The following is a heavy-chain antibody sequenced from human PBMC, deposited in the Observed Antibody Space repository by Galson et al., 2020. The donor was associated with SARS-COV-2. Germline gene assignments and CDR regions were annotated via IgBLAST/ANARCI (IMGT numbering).Heavy chain of an antibody. D-gene: IGHD6-19*01. V-gene: IGHV3-30*04. J-gene: IGHJ4*02. CDR3: AREIKASGWYVDY. CDR2: LSYDGSDK. CDR1: GFTFSTYA. Sequence: GGSLRLSCAASGFTFSTYAMYWIRQAPGKGLEWVTVLSYDGSDKYYADSVKGRFTISKDNSKNTLYLQMNSLRTEDTAVYYFAREIKASGWYVDYWGQVTLVTVSS.